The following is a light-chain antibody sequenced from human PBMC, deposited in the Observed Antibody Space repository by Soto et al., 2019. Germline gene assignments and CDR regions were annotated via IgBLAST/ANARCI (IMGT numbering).Light chain of an antibody. J-gene: IGLJ3*02. CDR2: EGS. V-gene: IGLV2-23*01. CDR1: SSDVGTYKL. Sequence: QSALTQPASVSGSPGQSITISCTGTSSDVGTYKLVSWYQQHPGKAPKLMIYEGSKRPSGVSNRFSGSKSGNTASLTISGLQAEDEADYYCCSYASSTTVVFGGGTKLTVL. CDR3: CSYASSTTVV.